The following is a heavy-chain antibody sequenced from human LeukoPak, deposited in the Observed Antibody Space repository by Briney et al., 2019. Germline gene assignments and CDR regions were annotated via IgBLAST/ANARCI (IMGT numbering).Heavy chain of an antibody. CDR1: GFSFSNNP. Sequence: PGGSLRLSCAASGFSFSNNPMHWVRQAPGRGLEWVAVSSSDGNNEYYANSVKGRFTISRDNSKNTLYLQMDSLRPEDTAVYYCARGSATPLYYYYYMDVWGKGTTVTVSS. D-gene: IGHD2-15*01. CDR3: ARGSATPLYYYYYMDV. V-gene: IGHV3-30*01. CDR2: SSSDGNNE. J-gene: IGHJ6*03.